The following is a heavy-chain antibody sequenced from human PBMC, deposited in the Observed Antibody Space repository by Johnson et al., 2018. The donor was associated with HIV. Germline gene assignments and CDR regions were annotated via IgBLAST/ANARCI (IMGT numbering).Heavy chain of an antibody. CDR2: ISWNRGSI. Sequence: LLVESGGGLVQPGRSLRLSCAASGFTFDDYAMHWVRQAPGKGLEWVSGISWNRGSIGYADSVKGRFTISRDNAKNSLYLQMNSLRAEDTALYYCAKDKRESLTMIGEDRAFDIWGQGTMVTVSS. D-gene: IGHD3-22*01. J-gene: IGHJ3*02. CDR3: AKDKRESLTMIGEDRAFDI. V-gene: IGHV3-9*01. CDR1: GFTFDDYA.